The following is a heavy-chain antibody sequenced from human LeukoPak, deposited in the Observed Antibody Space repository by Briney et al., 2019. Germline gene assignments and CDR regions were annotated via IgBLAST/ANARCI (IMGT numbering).Heavy chain of an antibody. CDR3: ATGYGFDP. CDR1: GYTLTELY. Sequence: ASVKVSCKVSGYTLTELYMHWVRQAPGKGLEWMGGFDPEDGETIYAQKFQGRVTMTKDTSTDTAYMELSSLRSEDTAVYYCATGYGFDPWGQGTLVTVSS. J-gene: IGHJ5*02. V-gene: IGHV1-24*01. D-gene: IGHD5-18*01. CDR2: FDPEDGET.